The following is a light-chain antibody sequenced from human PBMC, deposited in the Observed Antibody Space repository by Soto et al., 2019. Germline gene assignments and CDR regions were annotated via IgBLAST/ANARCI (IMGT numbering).Light chain of an antibody. CDR1: SSNIGSTT. CDR3: AAWDDRLNGVV. J-gene: IGLJ3*02. CDR2: NNN. Sequence: QLVLTQPPSASGTPGQRVTIACSGSSSNIGSTTVKWYQQLPGTAPKLLIYNNNQRPSGVPDRFSGSKSGTSASLAISGLQSEDEADYYCAAWDDRLNGVVFGGGTKLTVL. V-gene: IGLV1-44*01.